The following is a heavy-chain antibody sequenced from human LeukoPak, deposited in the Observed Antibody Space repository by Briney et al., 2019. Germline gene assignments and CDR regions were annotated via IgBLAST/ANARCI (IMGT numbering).Heavy chain of an antibody. V-gene: IGHV3-64*01. Sequence: GGSLRVSCAASGFTFSSYAMHWVRQAPGKGLEYVSAISSNGGSTYYANSVKGRFTISRDNSKNTLYLQMGSLRAEDMAVYYCARGPYYDFWSGYYPFGMDVWGQGTTVTVSS. D-gene: IGHD3-3*01. CDR1: GFTFSSYA. CDR3: ARGPYYDFWSGYYPFGMDV. J-gene: IGHJ6*02. CDR2: ISSNGGST.